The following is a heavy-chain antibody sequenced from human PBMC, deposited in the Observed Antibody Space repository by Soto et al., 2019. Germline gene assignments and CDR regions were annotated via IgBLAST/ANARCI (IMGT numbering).Heavy chain of an antibody. CDR2: ISAYNGNT. CDR3: ARDVRWGYYDSSVYYPDY. V-gene: IGHV1-18*01. J-gene: IGHJ4*02. CDR1: GYTFTSYG. D-gene: IGHD3-22*01. Sequence: GASVKVSCKASGYTFTSYGISWVRQAPGQGLEWMGWISAYNGNTNYAQKLQGRVTMTTDTSTSTAYMELRSLRSDDTAVYYCARDVRWGYYDSSVYYPDYWGQETLVTVSS.